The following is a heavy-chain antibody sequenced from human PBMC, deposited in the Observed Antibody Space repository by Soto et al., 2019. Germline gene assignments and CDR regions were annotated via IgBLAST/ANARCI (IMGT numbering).Heavy chain of an antibody. Sequence: VASVKVSCKVSGYTLTELSMHWVRQAPGKGLEWMGGFDPEDGETIYAQKFQGRVTMTEDTSTDTAYMELSSLRSEDTAVYYCATDLVDYYGSGSTFGPSNWGQGTLVTVSS. V-gene: IGHV1-24*01. CDR2: FDPEDGET. J-gene: IGHJ4*02. CDR3: ATDLVDYYGSGSTFGPSN. CDR1: GYTLTELS. D-gene: IGHD3-10*01.